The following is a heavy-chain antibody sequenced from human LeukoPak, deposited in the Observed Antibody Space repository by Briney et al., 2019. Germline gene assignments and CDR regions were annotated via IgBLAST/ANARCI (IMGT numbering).Heavy chain of an antibody. D-gene: IGHD2-2*02. Sequence: GGSLRLSCAASGFTVSSNYMSWVRQAPGKGLEWVSVIYSGGSTYYADSVKGRFPISRHNSKHTLSLQMNSLRAEDTAVYYCASLGPPDIVVVPAAITPTPWGQGTLVTVSS. J-gene: IGHJ5*02. CDR1: GFTVSSNY. CDR2: IYSGGST. CDR3: ASLGPPDIVVVPAAITPTP. V-gene: IGHV3-53*04.